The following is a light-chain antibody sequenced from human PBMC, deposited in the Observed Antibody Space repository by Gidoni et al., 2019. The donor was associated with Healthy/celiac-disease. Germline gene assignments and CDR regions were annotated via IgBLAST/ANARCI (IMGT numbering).Light chain of an antibody. CDR1: PSIGSY. V-gene: IGKV1-39*01. Sequence: DIQMTQSPSSLSASVGDRVTIPCRTSPSIGSYLTWYQQKPGKAPKLLIYAASSLQSGVPSRFSGSGSGTDFTLTISSLQPEDFATYYCQQSYSTPATFGQGTKVEIK. CDR3: QQSYSTPAT. J-gene: IGKJ1*01. CDR2: AAS.